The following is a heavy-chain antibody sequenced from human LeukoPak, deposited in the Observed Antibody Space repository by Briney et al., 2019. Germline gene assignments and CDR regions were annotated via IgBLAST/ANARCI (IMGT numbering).Heavy chain of an antibody. CDR1: GYTFTSYY. J-gene: IGHJ3*02. CDR3: ARDQGYFDWLPVSFDAFDI. V-gene: IGHV1-46*01. D-gene: IGHD3-9*01. Sequence: ASVKVSCKASGYTFTSYYMHWVRQAPGQGLEWMGIINPSGGSTSYAQKFQGRVTMTRDTSTSTVYMELSSLRSDDTAVYYCARDQGYFDWLPVSFDAFDIWGQGTMVTVSS. CDR2: INPSGGST.